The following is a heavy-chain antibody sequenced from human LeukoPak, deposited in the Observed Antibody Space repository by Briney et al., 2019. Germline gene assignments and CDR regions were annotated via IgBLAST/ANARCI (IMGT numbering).Heavy chain of an antibody. D-gene: IGHD3-10*01. J-gene: IGHJ4*02. Sequence: SETLSLTCTVSGGSISNYCWSWIRQPPGKGLEWIGYIYYSGYTNYNPSLKSRVTISLDTSKNQFSLKLRSVTAADTAVYYCARYYYGSIYYFDYWGQGTLVTVSS. CDR1: GGSISNYC. CDR3: ARYYYGSIYYFDY. V-gene: IGHV4-59*08. CDR2: IYYSGYT.